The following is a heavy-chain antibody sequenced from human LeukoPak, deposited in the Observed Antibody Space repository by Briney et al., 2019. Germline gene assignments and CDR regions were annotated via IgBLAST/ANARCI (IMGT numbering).Heavy chain of an antibody. CDR2: ISAYNGNT. V-gene: IGHV1-18*01. CDR3: ASGSSSPSFYYYYYYGMDV. Sequence: ASVKVSCKASGYAFTSYGISWVRQAPGQGLEWMGWISAYNGNTNYAQKLQGRVTMTTDTSTSTAYMELRSLRSDDTAVYYCASGSSSPSFYYYYYYGMDVWGQGTTVTVPS. J-gene: IGHJ6*02. CDR1: GYAFTSYG. D-gene: IGHD6-6*01.